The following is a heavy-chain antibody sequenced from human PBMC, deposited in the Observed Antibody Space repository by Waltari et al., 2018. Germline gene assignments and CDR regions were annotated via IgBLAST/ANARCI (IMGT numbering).Heavy chain of an antibody. D-gene: IGHD3-10*01. CDR3: ARVSITMVRGAPYDAFDI. Sequence: QVQLVQSGAEVKKPGASVKVSCKASGYTFTSYGISWVRQAPGQGLEWMGWISAYNGNTNYAQKLQGRVTMTTDTSTSTAYMELRSLRSDDTAVYYCARVSITMVRGAPYDAFDIWGQGTMVTVSS. CDR1: GYTFTSYG. J-gene: IGHJ3*02. V-gene: IGHV1-18*01. CDR2: ISAYNGNT.